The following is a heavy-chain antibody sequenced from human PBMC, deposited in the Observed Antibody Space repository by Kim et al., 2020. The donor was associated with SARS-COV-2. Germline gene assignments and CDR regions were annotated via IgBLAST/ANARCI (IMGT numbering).Heavy chain of an antibody. CDR2: ISSSSSYI. CDR3: ARGRYYVTIFGVVIDASEGNYYMDV. J-gene: IGHJ6*03. D-gene: IGHD3-3*01. CDR1: GFTFSSYS. V-gene: IGHV3-21*01. Sequence: GGSLRLSCAASGFTFSSYSMNWVRQAPGKGLEWVSSISSSSSYIYYADSVKGRFTISRDNAKNSLYLQMNSLRAEDTAVYYCARGRYYVTIFGVVIDASEGNYYMDVWGKGTTVTISS.